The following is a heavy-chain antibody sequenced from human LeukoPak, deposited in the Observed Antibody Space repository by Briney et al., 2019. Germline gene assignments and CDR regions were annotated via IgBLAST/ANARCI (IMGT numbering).Heavy chain of an antibody. CDR3: ARGKQWLVHFFDY. CDR1: GGSFSGYY. CDR2: INHSGST. J-gene: IGHJ4*02. V-gene: IGHV4-34*01. Sequence: SETLSLTCAVYGGSFSGYYWSWIRQPPGKGLEWIGEINHSGSTNYNPSLKSRVTISVDTSKNQSSLKLSSVTAADTAVYYCARGKQWLVHFFDYWGQGTLVTVSS. D-gene: IGHD6-19*01.